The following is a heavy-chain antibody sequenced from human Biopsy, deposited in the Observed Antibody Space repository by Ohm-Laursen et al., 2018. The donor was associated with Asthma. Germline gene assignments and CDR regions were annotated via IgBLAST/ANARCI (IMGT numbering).Heavy chain of an antibody. J-gene: IGHJ6*02. CDR2: ISVYNGNT. CDR3: ARAVDYSHYYGIDV. Sequence: ASVKVSCKTSGYTFYSAGITWVRQAPGQGLEWMGWISVYNGNTKVAQKLQDRVTMITDTSTSTAYMELRSLRSDDTAVYFCARAVDYSHYYGIDVWGQGTTVTVS. D-gene: IGHD3-10*01. V-gene: IGHV1-18*01. CDR1: GYTFYSAG.